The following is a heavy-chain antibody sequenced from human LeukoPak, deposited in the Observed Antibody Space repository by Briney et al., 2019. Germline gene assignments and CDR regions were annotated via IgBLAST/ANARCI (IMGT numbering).Heavy chain of an antibody. V-gene: IGHV3-48*03. CDR2: IGSSGSTI. D-gene: IGHD1-26*01. J-gene: IGHJ4*02. Sequence: GGSLRLSCAASGFTFSSYEMNWVRQAPGKGLEWVSYIGSSGSTIYYADSVKGRFTISRDNAKNSLYLQMNSLRAEDTAVYYCARDSGSYQYYFDYWGQGTLVTVSS. CDR3: ARDSGSYQYYFDY. CDR1: GFTFSSYE.